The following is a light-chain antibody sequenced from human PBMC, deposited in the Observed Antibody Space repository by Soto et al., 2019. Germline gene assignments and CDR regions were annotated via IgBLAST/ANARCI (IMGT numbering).Light chain of an antibody. CDR1: QSVSSY. CDR2: DAS. J-gene: IGKJ4*01. V-gene: IGKV3-11*01. Sequence: VLAQSQATLSFSPGERATLSCRASQSVSSYLAWYQQKPGQAPRLLIYDASNRATGIPARFSGSGSGTDFTLTISSLEPEDFAVYYCQQRSNWPLTFGGGTKVDIK. CDR3: QQRSNWPLT.